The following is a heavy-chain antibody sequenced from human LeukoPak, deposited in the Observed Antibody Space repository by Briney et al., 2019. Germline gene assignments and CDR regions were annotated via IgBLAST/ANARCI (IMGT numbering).Heavy chain of an antibody. D-gene: IGHD2-15*01. J-gene: IGHJ4*02. CDR2: IYHSGST. CDR1: GGSISSGGYS. Sequence: SQTLSLTCAVSGGSISSGGYSWSWIRQPPGKGLEWIGYIYHSGSTYYNPSLKSRVTISVDRSKNQFSLKLSSVTAADTAVYYCASGRWCSGGSCYSAGWAYWGQGTLVTVSP. V-gene: IGHV4-30-2*01. CDR3: ASGRWCSGGSCYSAGWAY.